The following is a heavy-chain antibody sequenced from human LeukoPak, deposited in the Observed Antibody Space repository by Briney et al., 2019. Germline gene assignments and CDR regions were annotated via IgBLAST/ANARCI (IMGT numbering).Heavy chain of an antibody. CDR2: IYPGDSDT. J-gene: IGHJ5*02. D-gene: IGHD2-21*02. CDR3: ARLHIVVVTAMVYWFDP. CDR1: GYSFTSYW. V-gene: IGHV5-51*01. Sequence: GESLKISCKGSGYSFTSYWIGWVRQMPGKGLEWMGIIYPGDSDTRYSPSFQGQVTISADKSISTAYLQWSSLKASDTAMYYCARLHIVVVTAMVYWFDPWGQGTLVTVSS.